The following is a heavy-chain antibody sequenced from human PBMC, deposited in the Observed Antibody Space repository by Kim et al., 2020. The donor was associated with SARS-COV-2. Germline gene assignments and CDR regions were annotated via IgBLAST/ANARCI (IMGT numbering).Heavy chain of an antibody. CDR1: GGSISSSSYY. CDR3: ARSPSDCSGGSCYPSPGAFDI. D-gene: IGHD2-15*01. CDR2: IYYSGST. Sequence: SETLSLTCTVSGGSISSSSYYWGWIRQPPGKGLEWIGSIYYSGSTYYNPSLKSRVTISVDTSKNQFSLKLSSVTAADTAVYYCARSPSDCSGGSCYPSPGAFDIWGQGTMVTVSS. V-gene: IGHV4-39*01. J-gene: IGHJ3*02.